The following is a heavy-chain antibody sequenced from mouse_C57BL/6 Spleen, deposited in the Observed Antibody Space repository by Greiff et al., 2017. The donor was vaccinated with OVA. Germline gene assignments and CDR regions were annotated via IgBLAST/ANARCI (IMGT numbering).Heavy chain of an antibody. J-gene: IGHJ4*01. D-gene: IGHD1-1*01. CDR2: INPSNGGT. V-gene: IGHV1-53*01. Sequence: QVQLQQPGTELVKPGASVKLSCKASGYTFTSYWMHWVKQRPGQGLEWIGNINPSNGGTNYNEKFKSKATLTVDKYYSTAYLQLSSLTSEDSAVDNCASYYYGSSYAMDYWGQGTSVTVSS. CDR3: ASYYYGSSYAMDY. CDR1: GYTFTSYW.